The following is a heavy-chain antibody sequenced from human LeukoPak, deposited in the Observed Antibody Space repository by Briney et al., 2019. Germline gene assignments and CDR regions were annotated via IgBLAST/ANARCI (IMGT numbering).Heavy chain of an antibody. CDR2: IYYSGST. D-gene: IGHD6-6*01. CDR3: AKGEADPVLFDY. V-gene: IGHV4-59*11. J-gene: IGHJ4*02. Sequence: SETLSLTCTVSGGSISSHYWNWLRQPPGKGLEWIGYIYYSGSTKYNPSLKSRVTISIDMSENQFSLNLSSVTAADTAMYYCAKGEADPVLFDYWGQGTLVTVSS. CDR1: GGSISSHY.